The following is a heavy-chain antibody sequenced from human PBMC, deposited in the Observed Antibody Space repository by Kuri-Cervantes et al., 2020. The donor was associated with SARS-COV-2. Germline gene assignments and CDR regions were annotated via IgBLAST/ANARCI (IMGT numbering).Heavy chain of an antibody. D-gene: IGHD3-10*01. CDR3: AKDSGLLWFGELLSRNHFDY. Sequence: GGSLRLSCAASGFTFSSYAMSWVRQAPGKGLEWVSAISGSGGSTYYADSVKGRFTISRHNSKNTLYLQMNSLRAEDTAVYYCAKDSGLLWFGELLSRNHFDYWGQGTLVTVSS. V-gene: IGHV3-23*01. CDR1: GFTFSSYA. J-gene: IGHJ4*02. CDR2: ISGSGGST.